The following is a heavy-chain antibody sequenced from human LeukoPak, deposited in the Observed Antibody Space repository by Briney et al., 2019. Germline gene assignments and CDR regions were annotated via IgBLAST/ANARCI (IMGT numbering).Heavy chain of an antibody. Sequence: GGSLRLSCAASGFTFSSYWMSWVRQAPGKGLEWVANIKQDGSEKYYVDSVKGRFTISRDNAKNSLYLQMNSLRAEDTAVYYCXRQXGXSYXRDYFDYWGQGTLVTVSS. CDR2: IKQDGSEK. V-gene: IGHV3-7*01. CDR1: GFTFSSYW. CDR3: XRQXGXSYXRDYFDY. J-gene: IGHJ4*02. D-gene: IGHD5-18*01.